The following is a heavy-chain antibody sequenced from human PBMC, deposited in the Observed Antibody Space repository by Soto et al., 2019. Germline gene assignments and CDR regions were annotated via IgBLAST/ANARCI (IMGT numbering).Heavy chain of an antibody. J-gene: IGHJ4*02. V-gene: IGHV3-66*01. CDR3: ARGYGATWYFFGY. Sequence: SLRLSCAASGVTVNTYVVGWVRKAPGKGLEWVAVLFSGGDTKYGDSMKGRVTLSRDNSKNTLYLQMNNLRAEDMVVYYCARGYGATWYFFGYWGQGSMVTVSS. CDR1: GVTVNTYV. D-gene: IGHD6-13*01. CDR2: LFSGGDT.